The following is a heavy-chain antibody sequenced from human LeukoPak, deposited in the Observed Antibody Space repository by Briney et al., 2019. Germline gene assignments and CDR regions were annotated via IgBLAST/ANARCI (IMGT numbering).Heavy chain of an antibody. CDR3: TRHGLTDTSFDY. D-gene: IGHD4-11*01. Sequence: SETLSLTCTVSGGSISSYYWSWIRQPPGKGLEWIGYIYYSGSTNYNPSLKSRVTILIDTPKNQFSLKLRSVTAADTAVYYCTRHGLTDTSFDYWGQGTLVTVSS. J-gene: IGHJ4*02. V-gene: IGHV4-59*08. CDR1: GGSISSYY. CDR2: IYYSGST.